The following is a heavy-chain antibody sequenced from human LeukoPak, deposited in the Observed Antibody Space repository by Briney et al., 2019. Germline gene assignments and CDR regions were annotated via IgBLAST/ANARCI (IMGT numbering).Heavy chain of an antibody. V-gene: IGHV1-2*02. CDR2: INPDGGGT. CDR3: ARVHYDSSGYVDY. CDR1: GYPFTAYY. J-gene: IGHJ4*02. Sequence: ASVMVSCKASGYPFTAYYMHWVRQAPGQGLEWMGWINPDGGGTNYAQKFQGRVTMTRDTSISTAYMELTRLRSDDTAVYYCARVHYDSSGYVDYWGQGTLVTVSS. D-gene: IGHD3-22*01.